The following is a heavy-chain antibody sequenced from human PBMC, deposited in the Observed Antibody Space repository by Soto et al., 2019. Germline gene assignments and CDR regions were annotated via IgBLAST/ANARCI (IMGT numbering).Heavy chain of an antibody. CDR3: ARASTVVTAPPYYYYGMDV. CDR2: INAGNGNT. D-gene: IGHD2-15*01. CDR1: GYTFTSYA. Sequence: ASVKVSCKASGYTFTSYAMHWVRQAPGQRLEWMGWINAGNGNTKYSQKFQGRVTITRDTSASTAYMELSSLRSEDTAVYYCARASTVVTAPPYYYYGMDVWGQGTTVTVSS. V-gene: IGHV1-3*01. J-gene: IGHJ6*02.